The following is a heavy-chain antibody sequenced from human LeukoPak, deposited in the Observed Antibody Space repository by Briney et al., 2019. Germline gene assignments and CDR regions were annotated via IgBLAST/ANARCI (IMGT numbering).Heavy chain of an antibody. D-gene: IGHD3-10*01. CDR3: ARGGYYYGSGSYSGGDY. CDR1: GGSISSGDYY. J-gene: IGHJ4*02. V-gene: IGHV4-30-4*08. Sequence: PSETLSLTCTVSGGSISSGDYYWSWIRQPPGKGLEWIGYIYYSGSTYYNPSLKSRVTISVDTSKNQFSLKLSSVTAADTAVYYCARGGYYYGSGSYSGGDYWGQGTLVTVSS. CDR2: IYYSGST.